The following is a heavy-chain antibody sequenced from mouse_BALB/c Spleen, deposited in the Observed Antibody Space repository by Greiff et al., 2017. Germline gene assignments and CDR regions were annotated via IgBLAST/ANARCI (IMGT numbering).Heavy chain of an antibody. D-gene: IGHD2-3*01. CDR3: ARDGYYLFDY. CDR2: IRNKANGYTT. V-gene: IGHV7-3*02. J-gene: IGHJ2*02. Sequence: EVMLVESGGGLVQPGGSLRLSCATSGFTFTDYYMSWVRQPPGKALEWLGFIRNKANGYTTEYSASVKGRFTISRDNSQSILYLQMNTLRAEDSATYYCARDGYYLFDYWGQGTSLTVSS. CDR1: GFTFTDYY.